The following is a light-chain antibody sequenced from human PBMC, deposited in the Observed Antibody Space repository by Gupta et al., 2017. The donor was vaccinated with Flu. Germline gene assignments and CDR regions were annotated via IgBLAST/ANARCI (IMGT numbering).Light chain of an antibody. V-gene: IGKV3D-15*01. CDR2: AAS. Sequence: EIVITQSPPTLSVSPGKRVTLSCRASQSVNDNLAWYQQKPGQVPRLLIYAASTRATGIPARFSGSGSGTEFTLTVGSLQSEDFAVYYCQQYQSWPLTFGPGTKVDVK. CDR3: QQYQSWPLT. J-gene: IGKJ3*01. CDR1: QSVNDN.